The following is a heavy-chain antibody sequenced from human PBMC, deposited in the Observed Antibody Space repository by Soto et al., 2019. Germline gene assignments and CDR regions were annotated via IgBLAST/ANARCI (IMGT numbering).Heavy chain of an antibody. D-gene: IGHD2-8*01. V-gene: IGHV4-38-2*02. Sequence: KTSETLSLTCVVSSYSISSGFFWAWIWQPPGKGLEWVGSIYHTGDTHYNPSLRSQVSMSVDTSKNHFSLRLTYLTAADTAVYFCARDTNSLDLWGQGILVTVSS. CDR3: ARDTNSLDL. CDR1: SYSISSGFF. CDR2: IYHTGDT. J-gene: IGHJ5*02.